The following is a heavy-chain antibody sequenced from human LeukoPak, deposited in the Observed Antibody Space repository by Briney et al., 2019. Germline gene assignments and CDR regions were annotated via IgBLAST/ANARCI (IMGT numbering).Heavy chain of an antibody. D-gene: IGHD2-2*01. J-gene: IGHJ4*02. CDR2: IIPIFGTA. CDR3: ILSDQLPHFDY. V-gene: IGHV1-69*13. Sequence: GASVKVSCKASGGTFSSYAISWVRQAPGQGLEWMGGIIPIFGTANYAQKFQGRVTITADESTSTAYMELSSLRSEDTAVYYCILSDQLPHFDYWGQGTLVTVSS. CDR1: GGTFSSYA.